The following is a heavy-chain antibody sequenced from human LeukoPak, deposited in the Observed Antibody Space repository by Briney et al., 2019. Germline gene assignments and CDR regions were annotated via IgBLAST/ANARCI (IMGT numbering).Heavy chain of an antibody. CDR2: ISYDGSNK. J-gene: IGHJ4*02. CDR1: GFTFSSYA. Sequence: GGSVTLSCAASGFTFSSYAMHWVRQAPGKGLEWVGVISYDGSNKYYADSVKGRFTITSNNSKNTLYLQMNSLRAEDTAVYYCARSYDSSGQGAAFDYWGQGTLVTVSS. D-gene: IGHD3-22*01. V-gene: IGHV3-30-3*01. CDR3: ARSYDSSGQGAAFDY.